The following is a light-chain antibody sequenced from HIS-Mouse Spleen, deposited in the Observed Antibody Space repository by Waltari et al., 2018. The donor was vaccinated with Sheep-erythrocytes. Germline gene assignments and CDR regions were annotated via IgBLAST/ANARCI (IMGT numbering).Light chain of an antibody. V-gene: IGLV6-57*02. J-gene: IGLJ3*02. CDR1: SCSIASNY. CDR3: QSYDSSNFWV. Sequence: NFMLTQPHSVSESPGKTVTISCTGSSCSIASNYVQWYQQRPGRAPTTVIYEDNQRPSGVPDRFSGSIDSSSNSASLTISGLKTEDEADYYCQSYDSSNFWVFGGGTKLTVL. CDR2: EDN.